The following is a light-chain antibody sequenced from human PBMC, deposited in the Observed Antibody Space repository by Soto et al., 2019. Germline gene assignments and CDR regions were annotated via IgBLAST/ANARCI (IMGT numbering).Light chain of an antibody. CDR3: SSYTTGGYYV. Sequence: QSVLTQPASVSVSPGLSIAISCTGTSRDVGGYNSVSWYQQQPGKVPKLMIYDVSNRPSGVSNRFSGSKSGNTASLTISGLQADDEGDYYCSSYTTGGYYVFGTGTKLTVL. CDR2: DVS. V-gene: IGLV2-14*01. CDR1: SRDVGGYNS. J-gene: IGLJ1*01.